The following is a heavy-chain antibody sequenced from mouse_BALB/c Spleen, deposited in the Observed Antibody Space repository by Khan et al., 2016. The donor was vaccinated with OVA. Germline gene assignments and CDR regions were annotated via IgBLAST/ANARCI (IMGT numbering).Heavy chain of an antibody. V-gene: IGHV2-6-1*01. CDR3: ARQPYYHYNIMDY. Sequence: VQLQESGPGLVAPSQSLSITCTISGFSLTNYGVPWVRQPPGKGLEWLVVIWSDGSTTYNSALKSSLTTSKDNSKSQVFLKMNSLQTDDTAVYVCARQPYYHYNIMDYWGQGTSVTVSS. CDR1: GFSLTNYG. J-gene: IGHJ4*01. D-gene: IGHD2-10*01. CDR2: IWSDGST.